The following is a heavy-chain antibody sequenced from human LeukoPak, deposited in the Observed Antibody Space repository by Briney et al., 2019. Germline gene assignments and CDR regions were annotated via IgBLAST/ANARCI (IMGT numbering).Heavy chain of an antibody. Sequence: PSETLSLTCTVSGGSISSSSYYWGWIRQPPGKGLEWIGSIYYSGSTYYNPSLKSRVTISVDTSKNQFSVKLSAVTAADTAVYYCASNRFVVVAYMDVWGKGTTVTVSS. CDR2: IYYSGST. CDR3: ASNRFVVVAYMDV. V-gene: IGHV4-39*01. CDR1: GGSISSSSYY. D-gene: IGHD2-2*01. J-gene: IGHJ6*03.